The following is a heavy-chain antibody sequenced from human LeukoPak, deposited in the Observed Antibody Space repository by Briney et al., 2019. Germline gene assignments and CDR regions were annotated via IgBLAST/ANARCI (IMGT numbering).Heavy chain of an antibody. D-gene: IGHD6-19*01. CDR1: GGSISSGSYY. CDR3: ARGLGFRGGWYRYDY. J-gene: IGHJ4*02. V-gene: IGHV4-61*02. CDR2: IYSSGST. Sequence: ASETLSLTCTVSGGSISSGSYYWSWIRQPAGKGLEWIGRIYSSGSTNYKPSLKSRVTVSVDTSKNQFSLKLSSVTAADTAVYYCARGLGFRGGWYRYDYWGQGTLVTVSS.